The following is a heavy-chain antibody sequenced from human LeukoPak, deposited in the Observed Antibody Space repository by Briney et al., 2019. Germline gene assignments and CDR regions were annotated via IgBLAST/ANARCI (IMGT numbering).Heavy chain of an antibody. V-gene: IGHV3-21*01. CDR1: GFTFSGYS. J-gene: IGHJ3*02. CDR3: ARDEWVDAFDI. CDR2: ISSSSSYI. D-gene: IGHD1-26*01. Sequence: KPGGSLRLSCAASGFTFSGYSMNWVRQAPGKWLEWVSSISSSSSYIHSADSVRGRFTISRDNAKNSLFLQMNSLRAEDTAVYYCARDEWVDAFDIWGQGTMVTVFS.